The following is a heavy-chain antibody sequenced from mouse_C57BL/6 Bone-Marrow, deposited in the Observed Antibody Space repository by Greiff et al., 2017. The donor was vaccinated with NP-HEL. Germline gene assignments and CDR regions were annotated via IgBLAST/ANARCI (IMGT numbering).Heavy chain of an antibody. CDR2: IYPGSGST. CDR1: GYTFTSYW. V-gene: IGHV1-55*01. CDR3: AREEINYYGGDY. J-gene: IGHJ2*01. Sequence: QVQLKQPGAELVKPGASVKMSCKASGYTFTSYWITWVKQRPGQGLEWIGDIYPGSGSTNYNEKFKSKATLTVDTSSSTAYMQLSSLTSEDSAVYYCAREEINYYGGDYWGQGTTLTVSS. D-gene: IGHD1-1*01.